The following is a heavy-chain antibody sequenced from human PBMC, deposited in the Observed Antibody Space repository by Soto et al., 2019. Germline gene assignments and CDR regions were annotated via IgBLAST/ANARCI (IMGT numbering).Heavy chain of an antibody. Sequence: ASVKVSCKASGYTFTGYYMHWVRQAPGQGLEWMGWINPNSGGTNYAQKFQGWVTMTRDTSISTASMELSRLRSDDTAVYYCARDALYSGSYPTPLGVGRMDIWGQGTMVTVSS. J-gene: IGHJ3*02. V-gene: IGHV1-2*04. CDR2: INPNSGGT. CDR1: GYTFTGYY. CDR3: ARDALYSGSYPTPLGVGRMDI. D-gene: IGHD1-26*01.